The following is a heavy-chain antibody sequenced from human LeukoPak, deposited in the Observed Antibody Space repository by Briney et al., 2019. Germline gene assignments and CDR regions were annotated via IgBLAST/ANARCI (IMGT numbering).Heavy chain of an antibody. J-gene: IGHJ4*02. CDR2: IYTSGST. V-gene: IGHV4-61*02. D-gene: IGHD5-12*01. Sequence: KPSETLSLTCTVSGGSISTSTYYWGWIRQPAGKELEWIGRIYTSGSTNYNPSLKSRVTMSVDTSRNQFSLKLSSVTAADTAVYYCARLRGIQPSYFDYWGQGTLVTVSS. CDR3: ARLRGIQPSYFDY. CDR1: GGSISTSTYY.